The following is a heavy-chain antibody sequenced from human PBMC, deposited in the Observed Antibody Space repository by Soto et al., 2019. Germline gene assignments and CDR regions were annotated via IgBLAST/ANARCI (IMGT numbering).Heavy chain of an antibody. CDR3: VKGGWLDF. CDR2: ISDDGSRT. J-gene: IGHJ5*01. D-gene: IGHD3-16*01. Sequence: EVQLLESGGGLVQPGGSLRLSCAASGFSFSTFEMSWVRQAPGRGLEWVSFISDDGSRTYYADAVKGRFTISRDNSKHTLYLQMNSLTAEDTAVYARVKGGWLDFWGQGTLVTVSS. V-gene: IGHV3-23*01. CDR1: GFSFSTFE.